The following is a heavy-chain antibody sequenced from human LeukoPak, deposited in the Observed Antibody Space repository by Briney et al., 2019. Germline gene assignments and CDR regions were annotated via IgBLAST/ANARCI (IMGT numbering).Heavy chain of an antibody. J-gene: IGHJ4*02. V-gene: IGHV4-59*01. CDR2: IYYSGRT. Sequence: KPSATLSLTCPVSGASISSYYWSWIRQPPGKGLEWIGYIYYSGRTNYNPSLKSRVTISVDTSKNQFSLKLSSVTAADTAVYYCARVDYYDFWSGYSYYFDYWGQGTLVTVSS. D-gene: IGHD3-3*01. CDR1: GASISSYY. CDR3: ARVDYYDFWSGYSYYFDY.